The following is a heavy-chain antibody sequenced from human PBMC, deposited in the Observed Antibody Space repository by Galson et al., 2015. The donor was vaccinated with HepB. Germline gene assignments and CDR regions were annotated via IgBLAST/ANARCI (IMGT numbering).Heavy chain of an antibody. V-gene: IGHV1-3*01. Sequence: SVKVSCKASGYTFINYAIHWLRQAPGQRLEWMGWINAGNGNTKYSQKFQDRVSITRDTSASTAYIELSSLRSEHTAVYYCAREGSSSYAFDIWGQGTMVTASS. J-gene: IGHJ3*02. CDR3: AREGSSSYAFDI. CDR2: INAGNGNT. D-gene: IGHD2-2*01. CDR1: GYTFINYA.